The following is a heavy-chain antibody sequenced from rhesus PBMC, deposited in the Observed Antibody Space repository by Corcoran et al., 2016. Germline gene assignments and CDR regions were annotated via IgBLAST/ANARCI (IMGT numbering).Heavy chain of an antibody. D-gene: IGHD4-29*01. Sequence: QVQLQESGPGLVKPSETLSLTCAVSGYSLSSCYGWRLIRQPPGKGLEWIGYFGGRSGSTNYNPSLKSRVTISKDTSKNQFSLKLSSVTAADTAVYYCARRSSYWYFDLWGPGTPITISS. CDR3: ARRSSYWYFDL. CDR1: GYSLSSCYG. J-gene: IGHJ2*01. V-gene: IGHV4-127*01. CDR2: FGGRSGST.